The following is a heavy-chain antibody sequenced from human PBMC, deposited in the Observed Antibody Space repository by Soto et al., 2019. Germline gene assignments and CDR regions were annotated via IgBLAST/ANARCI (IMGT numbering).Heavy chain of an antibody. D-gene: IGHD6-6*01. CDR2: ISWNSGTI. CDR3: AKAPGDIAARRHPGYNHGMDV. J-gene: IGHJ6*02. V-gene: IGHV3-9*01. Sequence: PGGSLRLSCAASGFIFDEYAMHWVRQAPGKGLEWVSGISWNSGTIGYADSVKGRFSISRDNAKNSLYLQMNSLRVEDTAVYDGAKAPGDIAARRHPGYNHGMDVWGQGTKVTVSS. CDR1: GFIFDEYA.